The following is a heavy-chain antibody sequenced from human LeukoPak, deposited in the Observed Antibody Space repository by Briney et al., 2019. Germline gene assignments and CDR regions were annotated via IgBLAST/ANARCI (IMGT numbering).Heavy chain of an antibody. CDR2: IYSSGST. V-gene: IGHV4-39*01. J-gene: IGHJ5*02. D-gene: IGHD3-3*01. Sequence: SETLSLTCTVSGGSISSSYYYWGWIRQPPGKGLEWIGSIYSSGSTYYNPSLKTRVTISVDRSKDQFSLKLTSVTAADMAVYYCARYYGPWGQGTLVTVSS. CDR1: GGSISSSYYY. CDR3: ARYYGP.